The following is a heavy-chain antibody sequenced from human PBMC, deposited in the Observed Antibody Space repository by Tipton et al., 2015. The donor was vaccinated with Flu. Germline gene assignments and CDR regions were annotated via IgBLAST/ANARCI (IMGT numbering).Heavy chain of an antibody. V-gene: IGHV4-39*07. D-gene: IGHD5-24*01. CDR3: ARDPMYGYGNNYYGYAFDI. CDR1: GATISSTSYF. CDR2: IYHRGNT. J-gene: IGHJ3*02. Sequence: TLSLTCTVSGATISSTSYFWGWIRQPPGKGLEWIGTIYHRGNTYYNPSLKSRVTISVDTSKNQLSLRLGSVTAADTAVYYCARDPMYGYGNNYYGYAFDIWGQGTMVTVSS.